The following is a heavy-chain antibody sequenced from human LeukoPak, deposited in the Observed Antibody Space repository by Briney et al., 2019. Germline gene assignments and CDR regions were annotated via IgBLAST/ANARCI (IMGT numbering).Heavy chain of an antibody. CDR2: INPNSGGT. CDR3: ARDRTHSLWFGESPEGFDY. J-gene: IGHJ4*02. Sequence: GASVKVSCKASGYTFTGYYMHWVRQAPGQGLEWMGWINPNSGGTNYAQKFQGRVTMTRDTSISTAYMELSRLRSDDTAVYYCARDRTHSLWFGESPEGFDYWGQGTLVTVSS. CDR1: GYTFTGYY. D-gene: IGHD3-10*01. V-gene: IGHV1-2*02.